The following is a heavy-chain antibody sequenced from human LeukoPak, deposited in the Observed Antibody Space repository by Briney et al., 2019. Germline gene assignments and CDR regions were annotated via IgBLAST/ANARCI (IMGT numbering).Heavy chain of an antibody. CDR2: ISAYNGNT. CDR3: ARGELIGYCSSTSCYYLDY. D-gene: IGHD2-2*01. Sequence: ASVKVSCKASGYTFTNYGISWVRQAPGQGLEWMGWISAYNGNTNYAQRPQGRVTMTTDTSTSTAYMELSRLRSDDTAVYYCARGELIGYCSSTSCYYLDYWGQGTLVTVSS. J-gene: IGHJ4*02. CDR1: GYTFTNYG. V-gene: IGHV1-18*01.